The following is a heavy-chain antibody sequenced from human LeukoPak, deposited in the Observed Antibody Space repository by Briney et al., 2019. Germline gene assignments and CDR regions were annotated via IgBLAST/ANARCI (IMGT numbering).Heavy chain of an antibody. J-gene: IGHJ4*02. Sequence: ASVKVSCKASGYTFTSYGIGWVRQAPGQGLEWMGWISAYNGNTNYAQKLQGRVTMTTDTSTSTAYMELRSLRSDDTAVYYCASSRAGGYFDYWGQGTLVTVSS. D-gene: IGHD3-16*01. CDR1: GYTFTSYG. CDR3: ASSRAGGYFDY. CDR2: ISAYNGNT. V-gene: IGHV1-18*04.